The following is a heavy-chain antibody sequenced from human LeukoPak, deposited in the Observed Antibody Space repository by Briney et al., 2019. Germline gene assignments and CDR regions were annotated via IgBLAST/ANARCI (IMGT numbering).Heavy chain of an antibody. Sequence: PSESLSLTCPVSGGSISSYYWSWIRQPPGKGLEWIGYIYYSGSTNYNPSLKSRVTISVDTSKNQFSLKLSSVTAADTAVYYCARDSTNAFDIWGQGTMVTVSS. D-gene: IGHD3-3*02. V-gene: IGHV4-59*01. CDR2: IYYSGST. J-gene: IGHJ3*02. CDR3: ARDSTNAFDI. CDR1: GGSISSYY.